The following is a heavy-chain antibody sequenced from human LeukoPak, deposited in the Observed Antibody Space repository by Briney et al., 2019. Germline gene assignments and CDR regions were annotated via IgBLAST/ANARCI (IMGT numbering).Heavy chain of an antibody. J-gene: IGHJ4*02. CDR3: ARLWRAAIDY. CDR1: GGSFSGYY. V-gene: IGHV4-34*01. D-gene: IGHD1-1*01. CDR2: INHSGST. Sequence: PSGTLSLTCAVYGGSFSGYYWSWIRQPPGKGLEWIGEINHSGSTNYNPSLKSRVTISADTSKNQFSLKLNSVTAADTAVYYCARLWRAAIDYGGQGTLVTVSS.